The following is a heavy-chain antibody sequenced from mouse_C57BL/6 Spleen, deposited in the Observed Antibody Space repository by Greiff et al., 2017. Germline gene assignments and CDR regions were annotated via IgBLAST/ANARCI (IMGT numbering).Heavy chain of an antibody. CDR1: GYSITSGYY. J-gene: IGHJ3*01. CDR2: ISYDGSN. V-gene: IGHV3-6*01. CDR3: ARDGDDGYY. Sequence: VQLQQSGPGLVKPSQSLSLTCFVTGYSITSGYYWNWIRQFPGNKLEWMGYISYDGSNNYNPSLKNRISITRDTSKNQFFLKLNSVTTEDTATYYCARDGDDGYYGGQGTLVTVSA. D-gene: IGHD2-3*01.